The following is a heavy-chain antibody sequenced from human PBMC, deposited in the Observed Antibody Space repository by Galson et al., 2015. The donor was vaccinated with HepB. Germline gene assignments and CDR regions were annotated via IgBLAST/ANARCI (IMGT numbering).Heavy chain of an antibody. V-gene: IGHV3-48*01. Sequence: SLRLSCAASTFIFSTYSMDWVRQAPGKGLEWVSYISSSSTTIYYADSVKGRFTISRDNSDNTLYLQMNSLRAGDTAVYYCAKHGSSWSYYFDYWGQGTLVTVSS. D-gene: IGHD6-13*01. CDR3: AKHGSSWSYYFDY. CDR1: TFIFSTYS. CDR2: ISSSSTTI. J-gene: IGHJ4*02.